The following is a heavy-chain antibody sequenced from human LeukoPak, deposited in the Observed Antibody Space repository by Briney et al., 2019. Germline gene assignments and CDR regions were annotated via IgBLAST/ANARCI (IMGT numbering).Heavy chain of an antibody. CDR3: ARHYYGSGTPTYYVDY. Sequence: SETLSLTCTVSGGSISSYYWSWIRQPAGKGLELIGRIYTSGSTNYNPSLKSRVSMSVDTSKNQFSLKLSSVTAADTAVYYCARHYYGSGTPTYYVDYWGQGTLVTVSS. D-gene: IGHD3-10*01. CDR2: IYTSGST. V-gene: IGHV4-4*07. CDR1: GGSISSYY. J-gene: IGHJ4*02.